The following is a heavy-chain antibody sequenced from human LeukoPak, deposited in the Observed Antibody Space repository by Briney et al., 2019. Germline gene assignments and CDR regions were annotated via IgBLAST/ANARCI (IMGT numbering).Heavy chain of an antibody. D-gene: IGHD3-10*01. V-gene: IGHV4-39*07. CDR3: ARQDGPMGAFDI. Sequence: SETLSLTCTVSGGSISSSSYYWGWIRQPPGKGLEWIGSIYYSGSTYYNPSLKSRVTISVDTSKNQFSLKLSSVTAADTAVYYCARQDGPMGAFDIWGQGTMVTVSS. J-gene: IGHJ3*02. CDR2: IYYSGST. CDR1: GGSISSSSYY.